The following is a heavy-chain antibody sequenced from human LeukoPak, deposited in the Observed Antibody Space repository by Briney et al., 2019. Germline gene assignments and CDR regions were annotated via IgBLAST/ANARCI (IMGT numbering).Heavy chain of an antibody. J-gene: IGHJ4*02. CDR1: GGSISSGGYY. Sequence: SETLSLTCTVSGGSISSGGYYWSWIRQPPGKGLEWIGYIYHSGSTYYNPSLKSRVTISVDRSKNQFSLKLSSVTAADTAVYYCARWIEYSRAFDYWGEGTLVTVPS. V-gene: IGHV4-30-2*01. D-gene: IGHD6-6*01. CDR2: IYHSGST. CDR3: ARWIEYSRAFDY.